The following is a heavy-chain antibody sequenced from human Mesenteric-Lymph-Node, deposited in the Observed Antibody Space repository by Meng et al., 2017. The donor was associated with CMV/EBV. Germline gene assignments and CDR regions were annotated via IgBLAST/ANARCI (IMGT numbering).Heavy chain of an antibody. CDR2: IYYSGST. J-gene: IGHJ4*02. Sequence: SETLSLTCAVYGGSFSSYYWSWIRQPPGKGLEWIGYIYYSGSTNYNPSLKSRVTISVDTSKNQFSLKLSSVTAADTAVYYCARHYSSSSWAFDYWGQGTLVTVSS. V-gene: IGHV4-59*01. CDR3: ARHYSSSSWAFDY. D-gene: IGHD6-6*01. CDR1: GGSFSSYY.